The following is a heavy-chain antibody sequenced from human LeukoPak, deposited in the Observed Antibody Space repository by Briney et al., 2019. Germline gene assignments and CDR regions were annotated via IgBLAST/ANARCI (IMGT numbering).Heavy chain of an antibody. CDR2: INPNSGGT. D-gene: IGHD3-9*01. CDR1: GYTFTGYY. CDR3: ARSSRYDIWTGYPY. J-gene: IGHJ4*02. V-gene: IGHV1-2*02. Sequence: ASVKVSCKASGYTFTGYYMHWVRQAPGQGLEWMGWINPNSGGTNYAQKFQGRVTMTRDTSISTAYMELSRLRSDDTAVYYCARSSRYDIWTGYPYWGQGTLVTVSP.